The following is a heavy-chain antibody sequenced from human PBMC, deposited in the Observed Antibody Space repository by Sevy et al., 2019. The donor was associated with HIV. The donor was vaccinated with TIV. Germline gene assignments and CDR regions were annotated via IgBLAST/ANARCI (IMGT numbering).Heavy chain of an antibody. V-gene: IGHV1-2*02. J-gene: IGHJ6*02. CDR3: ARLTTQPTSDLYGMDV. Sequence: ASVKVSCKASGYIFTDYYIHWVRRAPGQGLEWMAWINSDSGVTNYAQKFQGEVTVTRDTSLSTAYLELTRLKSNDTAIYYCARLTTQPTSDLYGMDVWGQGTTVTVSS. CDR1: GYIFTDYY. D-gene: IGHD4-17*01. CDR2: INSDSGVT.